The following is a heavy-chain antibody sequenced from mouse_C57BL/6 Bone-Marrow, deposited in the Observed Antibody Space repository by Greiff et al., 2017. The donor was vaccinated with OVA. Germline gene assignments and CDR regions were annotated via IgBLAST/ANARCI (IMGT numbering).Heavy chain of an antibody. J-gene: IGHJ4*01. CDR1: GFSLTSYG. CDR3: AKYYYGSSWGFYYAMDY. CDR2: IWSGGST. D-gene: IGHD1-1*01. Sequence: VMLVESGPGLVQPSQRLSITCTVSGFSLTSYGVHWVRQPPGKGLEWLGVIWSGGSTDYNAAFISRLSISKDNSKSQVFFKMNSLQADDTAIYYCAKYYYGSSWGFYYAMDYWGQGTSVTVSS. V-gene: IGHV2-4*01.